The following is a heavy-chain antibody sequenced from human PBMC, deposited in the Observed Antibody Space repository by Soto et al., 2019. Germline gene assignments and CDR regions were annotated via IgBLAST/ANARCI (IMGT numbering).Heavy chain of an antibody. CDR1: GFTFSSYA. V-gene: IGHV3-23*01. CDR3: AKDDYGYSYYY. J-gene: IGHJ4*02. Sequence: EVQLLESGGGLVQPGGSLRLSCTASGFTFSSYAVSWVRQAPGKGLEWVSAISGSGGSTYYADSVKGRFTISRDNSKNTLYLQMNSLRAEDTAVYYCAKDDYGYSYYYWGQGTLVTVSS. D-gene: IGHD5-18*01. CDR2: ISGSGGST.